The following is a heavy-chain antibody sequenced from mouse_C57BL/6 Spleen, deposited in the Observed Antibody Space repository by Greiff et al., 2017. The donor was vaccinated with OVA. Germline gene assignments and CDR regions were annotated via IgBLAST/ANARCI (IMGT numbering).Heavy chain of an antibody. CDR3: ARGDYGSSYPFFDY. V-gene: IGHV1-72*01. Sequence: VQLQQSGAELVKPGASVKLSCKASGYTFTSYWMHWVKQRPGRGLEWIGRIDPNSGGTKYNEKFKSKATLTVDKPSSTAYMQLSSLTSEDSAVYDCARGDYGSSYPFFDYWGQGTTLTVSS. CDR2: IDPNSGGT. J-gene: IGHJ2*01. D-gene: IGHD1-1*01. CDR1: GYTFTSYW.